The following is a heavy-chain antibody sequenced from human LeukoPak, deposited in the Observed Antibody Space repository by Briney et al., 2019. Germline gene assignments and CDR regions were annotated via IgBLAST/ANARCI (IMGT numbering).Heavy chain of an antibody. J-gene: IGHJ4*02. CDR1: GFTVSSNY. CDR3: AKDTAQGYTYGTIEQDY. V-gene: IGHV3-23*01. D-gene: IGHD5-18*01. CDR2: VSESGEIT. Sequence: PGGSLRLSCAVSGFTVSSNYMSWVRQAPGKGLEWVSVVSESGEITHYADSVKGRFTISRDNSKNTVYLQMNSLRAEDSAVYYCAKDTAQGYTYGTIEQDYWGQGTRVTVSS.